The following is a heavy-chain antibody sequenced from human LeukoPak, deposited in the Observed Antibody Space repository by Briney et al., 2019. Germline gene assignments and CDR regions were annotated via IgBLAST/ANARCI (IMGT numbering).Heavy chain of an antibody. D-gene: IGHD3-9*01. CDR3: AKGLINDWSALEY. V-gene: IGHV3-23*01. J-gene: IGHJ4*02. Sequence: PGGSLRLSCAASGFTFSSYAMTWVRQAPGKGLDWVSAISGNGGTTYSADSVRGRFTISRDNSKNTLYLQMNSLRAEDTAVYYCAKGLINDWSALEYWGQGTLVTVSS. CDR2: ISGNGGTT. CDR1: GFTFSSYA.